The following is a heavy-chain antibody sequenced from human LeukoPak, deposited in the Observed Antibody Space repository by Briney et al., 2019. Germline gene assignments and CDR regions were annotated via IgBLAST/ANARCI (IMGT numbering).Heavy chain of an antibody. D-gene: IGHD6-6*01. Sequence: GGSLRLSCAASGFTFGDYAMHWVRQAPGKGLEWVSLISWDGGSTYYADSVKGRFTISRDNSKNSLYLQMNSLRAEDTALYYCAKDFSSSGGYYFDYWGQGTLVTVSS. CDR3: AKDFSSSGGYYFDY. CDR2: ISWDGGST. V-gene: IGHV3-43D*03. CDR1: GFTFGDYA. J-gene: IGHJ4*02.